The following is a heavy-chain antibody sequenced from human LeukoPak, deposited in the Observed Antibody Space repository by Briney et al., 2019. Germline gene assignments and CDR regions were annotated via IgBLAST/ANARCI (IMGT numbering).Heavy chain of an antibody. CDR1: GGSISSYY. D-gene: IGHD6-19*01. CDR3: VARTTVAGSGFDP. Sequence: SETLSLTCTLSGGSISSYYWSWIRQPPGKGLEWIGYVYYSGSTIYNPSLKSRVTISLDTSKNHFSLRLSSVTAADTAVYYCVARTTVAGSGFDPWGQGTLVTVSS. CDR2: VYYSGST. J-gene: IGHJ5*02. V-gene: IGHV4-59*08.